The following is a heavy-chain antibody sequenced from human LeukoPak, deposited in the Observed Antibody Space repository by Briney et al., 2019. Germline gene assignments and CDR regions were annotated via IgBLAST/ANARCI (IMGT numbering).Heavy chain of an antibody. V-gene: IGHV1-46*01. Sequence: ASVKVSCKASGYTFTSNYIHWVRQAPGQGLEWMGMIYPRDGSTSCAQKFQGRVTVTRDTSTSTVHMELSGLRSEDTAVYYCARDQEGFDCWGQGTLVTVSS. CDR2: IYPRDGST. J-gene: IGHJ4*02. CDR1: GYTFTSNY. CDR3: ARDQEGFDC.